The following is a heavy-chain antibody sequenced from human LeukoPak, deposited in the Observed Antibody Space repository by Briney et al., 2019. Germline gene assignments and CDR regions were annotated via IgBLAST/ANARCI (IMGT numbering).Heavy chain of an antibody. Sequence: GGSLRLSCAASGFTFSSYSMNWVRRAPGKGLEWVSSISSSSSYIYYADSVKGRFTISRDNAKNTLYLQMNSLRAEDTAVYYCAELGITMIGGVWGKGTTVTISS. D-gene: IGHD3-10*02. V-gene: IGHV3-21*01. J-gene: IGHJ6*04. CDR2: ISSSSSYI. CDR3: AELGITMIGGV. CDR1: GFTFSSYS.